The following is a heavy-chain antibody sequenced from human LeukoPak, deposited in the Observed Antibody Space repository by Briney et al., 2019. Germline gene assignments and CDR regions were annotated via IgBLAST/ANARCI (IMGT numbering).Heavy chain of an antibody. D-gene: IGHD6-6*01. CDR3: ARKRPAWGSSKYYFDY. J-gene: IGHJ4*02. CDR1: GWSFSGYY. V-gene: IGHV4-34*01. Sequence: PSETLSLTCAVYGWSFSGYYWSWIRQPPGKGLEWIGEINHSGSTNYNPSLKSRVTISVDTSKNQFSLKLSSVTAADTAVYYCARKRPAWGSSKYYFDYWGQGTLVTVSS. CDR2: INHSGST.